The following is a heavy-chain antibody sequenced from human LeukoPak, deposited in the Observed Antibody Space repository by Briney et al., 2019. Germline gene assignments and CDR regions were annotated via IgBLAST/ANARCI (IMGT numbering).Heavy chain of an antibody. CDR2: MYYSGST. CDR3: ARDLAVVAAIGRLSNWFDP. CDR1: GGSISSSSYY. J-gene: IGHJ5*02. V-gene: IGHV4-39*07. Sequence: SETLSLTCTVSGGSISSSSYYWGWIRQPPGKGLEWLGSMYYSGSTYYNPSLKSRLTMSVDTSTNQLSLMLSSVTAADTAVYYCARDLAVVAAIGRLSNWFDPWGQGTLVTVSS. D-gene: IGHD2-15*01.